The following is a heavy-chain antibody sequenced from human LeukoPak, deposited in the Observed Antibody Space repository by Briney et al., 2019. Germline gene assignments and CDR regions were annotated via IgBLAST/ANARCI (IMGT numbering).Heavy chain of an antibody. CDR2: IYYSGST. V-gene: IGHV4-59*01. CDR1: GGSISSYY. Sequence: SETLSLTSTGSGGSISSYYWSWIRQPPGKGLEWIGYIYYSGSTNYNPSLKSRVTISVDTSKNQFSLKLSSVTAADTAVYYCARDGVFNDAFDIWGQGTMVTVSS. D-gene: IGHD2-8*01. CDR3: ARDGVFNDAFDI. J-gene: IGHJ3*02.